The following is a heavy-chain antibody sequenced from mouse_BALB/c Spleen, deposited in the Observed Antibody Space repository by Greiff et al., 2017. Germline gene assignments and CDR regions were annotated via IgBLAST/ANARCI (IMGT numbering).Heavy chain of an antibody. CDR1: GYTFTSYW. Sequence: QVQLQQSGAELAKPGASVKMSCKASGYTFTSYWMHWVKQRPGQGLEWIGYINPSTGYTEYNQKFKDKATLTADKSSSTAYMQLSSLTSEDSAVYYCARWHYGSSYFDYWGQGTTLTVSS. D-gene: IGHD1-1*01. CDR3: ARWHYGSSYFDY. CDR2: INPSTGYT. J-gene: IGHJ2*01. V-gene: IGHV1-7*01.